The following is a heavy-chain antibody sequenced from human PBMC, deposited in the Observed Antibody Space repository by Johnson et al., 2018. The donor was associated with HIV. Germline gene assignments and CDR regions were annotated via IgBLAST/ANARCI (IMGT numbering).Heavy chain of an antibody. J-gene: IGHJ3*02. Sequence: VQLVESGGSVVRPGGSLRLSCAGSGFTFDDYGLSWVRQAPGKGLEWVSGISWNSGSIGYADSVKGRFTISRDNAKNSLYLQMNSLRAEDTALYYCAKDHDYYDSSGSILGAFDIWGQGTMVTVSS. CDR3: AKDHDYYDSSGSILGAFDI. D-gene: IGHD3-22*01. V-gene: IGHV3-20*04. CDR2: ISWNSGSI. CDR1: GFTFDDYG.